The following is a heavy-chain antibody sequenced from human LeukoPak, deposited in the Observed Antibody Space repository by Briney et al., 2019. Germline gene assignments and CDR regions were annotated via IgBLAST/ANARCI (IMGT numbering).Heavy chain of an antibody. CDR3: ARAYYDFWSGYVDY. J-gene: IGHJ4*02. CDR2: ISSSSSYI. Sequence: GGSLRLSCAASGFTFSSYSMNWVRQAPGKGLEWVSSISSSSSYIYYADSVKGRSTISRDNAKNSLYLQMNSLRAEDTAVYYCARAYYDFWSGYVDYWGQGTLVTVSS. D-gene: IGHD3-3*01. V-gene: IGHV3-21*01. CDR1: GFTFSSYS.